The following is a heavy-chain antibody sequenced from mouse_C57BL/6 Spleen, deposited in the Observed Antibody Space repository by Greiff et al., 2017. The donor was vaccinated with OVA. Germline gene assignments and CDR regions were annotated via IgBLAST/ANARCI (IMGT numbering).Heavy chain of an antibody. CDR1: GYTFTSYW. Sequence: VQLQQPGAELVRPGSSVKLSCKASGYTFTSYWMHWVKQRPIQGLEWIGNIDPSDSETHYNQKFKDKATLTVDKSSSTAYMQLSSLTSEDSAVYDCARGYYGSRVSFAYWGQGTLVTVSA. CDR2: IDPSDSET. D-gene: IGHD1-1*01. V-gene: IGHV1-52*01. CDR3: ARGYYGSRVSFAY. J-gene: IGHJ3*01.